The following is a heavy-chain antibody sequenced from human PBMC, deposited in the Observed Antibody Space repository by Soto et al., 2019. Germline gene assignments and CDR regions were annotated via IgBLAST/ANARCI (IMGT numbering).Heavy chain of an antibody. Sequence: QMQLVQSGPEVKKPGTSVKVSCKASGFTFTSSAMHWVRQARGQRLEWIGWIVVGSGNTNDAQKFQERVTITRDMSTSTAYMELSGLRSEDTAVYYCAADYIWGSYRYPTAFWGQGTLVTVSS. CDR2: IVVGSGNT. CDR1: GFTFTSSA. D-gene: IGHD3-16*02. V-gene: IGHV1-58*02. CDR3: AADYIWGSYRYPTAF. J-gene: IGHJ4*02.